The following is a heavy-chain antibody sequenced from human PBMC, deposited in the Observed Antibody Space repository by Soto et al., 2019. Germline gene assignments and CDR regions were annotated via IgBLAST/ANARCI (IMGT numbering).Heavy chain of an antibody. CDR2: ISSSSSYI. CDR1: GFTFSSYS. V-gene: IGHV3-21*01. J-gene: IGHJ4*02. D-gene: IGHD6-6*01. Sequence: EVQLVESGGGLVKPGGSLRLYCAASGFTFSSYSMNWVRQAPGKGLEWVSSISSSSSYIYYADSVKGRFTISRDNAKNSLYLLMNSLRAEDTAVYYCARDLYSSSARYFDYWGQGTLVTVSS. CDR3: ARDLYSSSARYFDY.